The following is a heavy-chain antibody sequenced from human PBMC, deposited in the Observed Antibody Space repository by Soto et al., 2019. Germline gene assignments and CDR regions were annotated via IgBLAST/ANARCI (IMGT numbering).Heavy chain of an antibody. CDR3: AREEAYCGGDCSSPTPVYGMDV. J-gene: IGHJ6*02. CDR1: GFTFSSYA. CDR2: ISYDGSNK. D-gene: IGHD2-21*02. V-gene: IGHV3-30-3*01. Sequence: QVQLVESGGGVVQPGRSLRLSCAASGFTFSSYAMHWVRQAPGKGLEWVAVISYDGSNKYYADSVKGRFTISRDNSKDTLYLQMNSLRAEDTAVYYCAREEAYCGGDCSSPTPVYGMDVWGQGTTVTVSS.